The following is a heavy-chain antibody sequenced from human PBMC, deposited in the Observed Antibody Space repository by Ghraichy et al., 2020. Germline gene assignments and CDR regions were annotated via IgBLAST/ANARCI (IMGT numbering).Heavy chain of an antibody. CDR2: INSDGSST. CDR3: AVLGYSGNIDY. CDR1: GFIFSSYW. D-gene: IGHD5-12*01. V-gene: IGHV3-74*01. Sequence: GGSLRLSCAASGFIFSSYWMHWVRQAPGKGLVWVSRINSDGSSTSYADSVKGRFTISRDNAKNTLYLQMNSLRAEDTAVYYCAVLGYSGNIDYWGQGTLVTVSS. J-gene: IGHJ4*02.